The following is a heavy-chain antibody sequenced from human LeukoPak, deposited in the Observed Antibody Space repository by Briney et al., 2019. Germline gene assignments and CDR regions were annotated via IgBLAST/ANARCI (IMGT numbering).Heavy chain of an antibody. V-gene: IGHV3-21*01. J-gene: IGHJ5*02. CDR3: ARGTYYYDSSGYPPASS. CDR2: ISSSSSYI. D-gene: IGHD3-22*01. CDR1: GFTFSSYS. Sequence: PGGSLTLSCAASGFTFSSYSMNWVRQAAGRGLEWVSSISSSSSYIYYADSVKGRFTISRDNAKNSLYLKMNSLRAEDTAVYYCARGTYYYDSSGYPPASSWGQGTLVTVSS.